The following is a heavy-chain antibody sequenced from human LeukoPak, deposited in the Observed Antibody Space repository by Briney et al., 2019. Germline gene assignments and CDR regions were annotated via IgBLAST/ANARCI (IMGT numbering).Heavy chain of an antibody. D-gene: IGHD3-10*01. CDR1: GGSISNYY. CDR2: IYTSGST. J-gene: IGHJ6*02. V-gene: IGHV4-4*07. CDR3: ARQYFGSGKYHYAMDV. Sequence: SETLSLTCTVSGGSISNYYWSWIRQPAGEGLEWIGRIYTSGSTTYSPSLKSRVTMSVDTSKNQFSLQLSSVTAADTAVYYCARQYFGSGKYHYAMDVWGQGTTVTVSS.